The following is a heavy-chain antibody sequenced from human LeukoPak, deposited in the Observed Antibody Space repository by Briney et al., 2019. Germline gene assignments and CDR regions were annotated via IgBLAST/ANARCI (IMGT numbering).Heavy chain of an antibody. D-gene: IGHD3-3*01. Sequence: GGSLRLSCAASGFIFSSYGMHWVRQAPGKGLEWVGRIRSKVNNYATAYAASVKGRFTISRDDSKNTAYLQMNSLKTEDTAVYYCTRRASEWNDAFDIWGQGTMVTVSS. CDR2: IRSKVNNYAT. V-gene: IGHV3-73*01. CDR1: GFIFSSYG. J-gene: IGHJ3*02. CDR3: TRRASEWNDAFDI.